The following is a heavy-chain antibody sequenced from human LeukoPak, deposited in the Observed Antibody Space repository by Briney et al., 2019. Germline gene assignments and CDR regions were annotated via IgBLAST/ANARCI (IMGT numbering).Heavy chain of an antibody. Sequence: GGSLRLSCAASGFTFSSYNMNWVRQAPGKGLEWVSSITSGSSYRFYADSVEGRFTISRDNAKNSLYLQMNSLRAEDTAMYYCARDPYSGSYGNYYYYFMDVWGKGTTVTISS. D-gene: IGHD1-26*01. CDR2: ITSGSSYR. J-gene: IGHJ6*03. CDR3: ARDPYSGSYGNYYYYFMDV. V-gene: IGHV3-21*01. CDR1: GFTFSSYN.